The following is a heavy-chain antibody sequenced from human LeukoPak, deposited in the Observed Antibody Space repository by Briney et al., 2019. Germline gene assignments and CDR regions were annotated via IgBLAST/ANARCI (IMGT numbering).Heavy chain of an antibody. Sequence: GGSLRLSCAASGFTFSSYEMNWVRQAPGKGLEWVSYISSSGSTIYYADSVKGRFTISRDNAKNSLFLQMNSLGAEDTAVYYCTRDPDTSSKVDYWGQGTLVTVSS. CDR1: GFTFSSYE. D-gene: IGHD5-18*01. J-gene: IGHJ4*02. CDR2: ISSSGSTI. V-gene: IGHV3-48*03. CDR3: TRDPDTSSKVDY.